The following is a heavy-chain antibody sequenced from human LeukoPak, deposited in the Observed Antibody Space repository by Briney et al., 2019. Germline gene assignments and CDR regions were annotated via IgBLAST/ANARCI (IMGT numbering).Heavy chain of an antibody. V-gene: IGHV3-33*01. Sequence: PGGSLRLSCAASGSTFSSHDMTWVRPAPRKGVVWGEVIWYDGSSNYYADSVKGRFTISRDNSKNTLYLQMNSLSAEDTAVYYCARDFGPAVAGPFDYWGQGTLVTVS. CDR1: GSTFSSHD. J-gene: IGHJ4*02. CDR3: ARDFGPAVAGPFDY. CDR2: IWYDGSSN. D-gene: IGHD6-19*01.